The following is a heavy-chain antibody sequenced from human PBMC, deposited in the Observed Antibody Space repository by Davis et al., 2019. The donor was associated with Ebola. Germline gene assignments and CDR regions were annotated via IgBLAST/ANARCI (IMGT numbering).Heavy chain of an antibody. Sequence: MPSETLSLTCAVYGGSFSGYYWSWIRQPPGKGLEWIGYIYYSGSTNYNPSLKSRVTISVDTSKNQFSLKLSSVTAADTAVYYCARVVGELGLDYWGQGTLVTVSS. CDR3: ARVVGELGLDY. V-gene: IGHV4-59*01. J-gene: IGHJ4*02. CDR2: IYYSGST. D-gene: IGHD1-26*01. CDR1: GGSFSGYY.